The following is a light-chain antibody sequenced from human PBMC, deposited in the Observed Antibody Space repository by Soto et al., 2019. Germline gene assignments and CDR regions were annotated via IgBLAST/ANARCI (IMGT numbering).Light chain of an antibody. CDR1: QSIYTN. CDR3: QQYNSWPLT. Sequence: EIVMTQSPATLSVSPGERATLSCTASQSIYTNLAWYQQKPGQAPRLVIYGASTRATGIPARFSGSEYGTEFTLTVSSLQSEDFAVYYCQQYNSWPLTFGGGTKVEMK. V-gene: IGKV3-15*01. J-gene: IGKJ4*01. CDR2: GAS.